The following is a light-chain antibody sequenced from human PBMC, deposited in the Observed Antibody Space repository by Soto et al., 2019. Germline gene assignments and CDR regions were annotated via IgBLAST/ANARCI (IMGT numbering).Light chain of an antibody. V-gene: IGKV3-11*01. CDR2: DAS. CDR3: QLRSNWPRT. Sequence: EIVLTQSPATLSLSPGEGATLSCRASQSVSSSLAWYRQKPGQAPRLLIYDASNRATGIPARFSGSGSGTDFTLTISSLEPEDFAFYYCQLRSNWPRTFGGGTKVEIK. CDR1: QSVSSS. J-gene: IGKJ4*01.